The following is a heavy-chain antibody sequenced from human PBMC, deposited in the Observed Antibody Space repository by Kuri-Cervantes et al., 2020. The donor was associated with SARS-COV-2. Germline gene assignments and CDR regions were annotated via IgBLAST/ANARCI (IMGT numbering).Heavy chain of an antibody. CDR1: GGSISSYY. V-gene: IGHV4-4*07. J-gene: IGHJ5*02. Sequence: SETLSLTCTVSGGSISSYYWSWIRQPAGKGLEWIGRIYTSGSTNYNPSLKSRVTMSVDTSKNQFSLKLSSVTAADTAVYYCARVRIAVASSWFDPWGQGTLVTVSS. D-gene: IGHD6-19*01. CDR3: ARVRIAVASSWFDP. CDR2: IYTSGST.